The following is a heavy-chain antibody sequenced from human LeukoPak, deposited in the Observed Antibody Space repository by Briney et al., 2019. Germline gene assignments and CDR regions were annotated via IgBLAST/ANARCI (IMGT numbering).Heavy chain of an antibody. V-gene: IGHV1-18*01. CDR1: GYTFTSYG. D-gene: IGHD1-26*01. CDR3: ARDPGPNSGSQGFDY. J-gene: IGHJ4*02. Sequence: ASVKVSCKASGYTFTSYGISWVRQAPGQGLEWMGWISAYNGNTNYAQKLQGRVTMTTDTSTSTAYMELSSLRSEDTAVYYCARDPGPNSGSQGFDYWGQGTLVTVSS. CDR2: ISAYNGNT.